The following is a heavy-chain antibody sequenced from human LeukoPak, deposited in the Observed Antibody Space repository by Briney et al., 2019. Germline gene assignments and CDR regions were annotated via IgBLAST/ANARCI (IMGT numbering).Heavy chain of an antibody. D-gene: IGHD3-10*01. V-gene: IGHV1-18*01. CDR3: ARDYYYGSGTYYNVFDY. Sequence: ASVKVSCKASGYTFISYDINWVRQATGQGLEWMGWISVYNGHTNYAQTLQGRVTMTTDTSTTTAYMELRSLRSDDTAVYYCARDYYYGSGTYYNVFDYWGQGTLVTVSS. CDR2: ISVYNGHT. CDR1: GYTFISYD. J-gene: IGHJ4*02.